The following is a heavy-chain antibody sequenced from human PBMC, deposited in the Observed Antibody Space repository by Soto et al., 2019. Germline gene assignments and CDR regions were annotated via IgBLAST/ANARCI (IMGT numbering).Heavy chain of an antibody. Sequence: SETLSLTCLVSGFPISSTYAWGWIRQPPGKGLEWIGSISHSGTTSYSPSLTSRVSISVDTSKNQVSLKLSSVTAADTAVYFCARVTMVIRDSDHFGVDVWGHGTTVTVSS. CDR1: GFPISSTYA. D-gene: IGHD4-17*01. CDR2: ISHSGTT. CDR3: ARVTMVIRDSDHFGVDV. V-gene: IGHV4-38-2*02. J-gene: IGHJ6*02.